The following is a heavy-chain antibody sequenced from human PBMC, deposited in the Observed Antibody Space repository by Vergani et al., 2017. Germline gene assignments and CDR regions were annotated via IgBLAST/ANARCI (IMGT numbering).Heavy chain of an antibody. CDR3: ARTHDYGDYAAQRIVYMDV. CDR2: MNPNSDNT. J-gene: IGHJ6*03. V-gene: IGHV1-8*01. D-gene: IGHD4-17*01. Sequence: QVQLVQSGAEVKKPGASVKVSCKASGYTFTSYDINWVRQATGQGLEWMGWMNPNSDNTGYAQKFQGRVTMTRNTSISTAYMELSSLRSEDTAVYYCARTHDYGDYAAQRIVYMDVWGKGTTVTVSS. CDR1: GYTFTSYD.